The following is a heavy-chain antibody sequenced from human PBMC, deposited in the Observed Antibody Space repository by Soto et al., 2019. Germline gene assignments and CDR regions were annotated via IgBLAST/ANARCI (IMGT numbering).Heavy chain of an antibody. J-gene: IGHJ4*02. Sequence: QITLKESGPTLVKPTQTLTLTCTFSGFSLSTAGVGVGWIRQPPGKALEWLALIYWDDDKRYSPSLKSRLTITXXTXKXXVVLTMTNMDPVDTATYYCARAKYSPASQMYYFDYWGQGTLVTVSS. D-gene: IGHD6-6*01. CDR2: IYWDDDK. V-gene: IGHV2-5*02. CDR1: GFSLSTAGVG. CDR3: ARAKYSPASQMYYFDY.